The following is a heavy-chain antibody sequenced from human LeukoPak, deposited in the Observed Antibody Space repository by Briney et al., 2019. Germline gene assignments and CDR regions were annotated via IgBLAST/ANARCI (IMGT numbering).Heavy chain of an antibody. CDR1: GYSFTSYW. D-gene: IGHD3-22*01. V-gene: IGHV5-51*01. CDR2: IYPGDSDT. J-gene: IGHJ4*02. Sequence: GESLKISCKGSGYSFTSYWIGWVRQMPGKGLEWMGIIYPGDSDTRYSPSFQGQATISADESISTAYLQWSSLKASDTAMYYCARHEYYDSRGYYSRSDFDYWGQGTLVTVSS. CDR3: ARHEYYDSRGYYSRSDFDY.